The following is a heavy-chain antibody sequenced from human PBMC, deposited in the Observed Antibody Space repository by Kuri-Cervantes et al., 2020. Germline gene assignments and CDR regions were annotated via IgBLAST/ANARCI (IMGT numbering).Heavy chain of an antibody. J-gene: IGHJ4*02. CDR3: AKGYYYGSGSLYYFDY. Sequence: GESLKISCAASGFTFSSYAMSWVRQAPGKGLEWVSAISGSGGSTYYADSVKGRFTISRDNSKNTLYLQMNSLRAEDTAVYYCAKGYYYGSGSLYYFDYWGQGTLVTVSS. CDR1: GFTFSSYA. D-gene: IGHD3-10*01. V-gene: IGHV3-23*01. CDR2: ISGSGGST.